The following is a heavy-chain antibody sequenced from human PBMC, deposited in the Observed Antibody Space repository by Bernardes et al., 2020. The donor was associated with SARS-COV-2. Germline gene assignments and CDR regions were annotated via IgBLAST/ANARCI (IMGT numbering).Heavy chain of an antibody. CDR1: DYTFTNYW. J-gene: IGHJ4*02. D-gene: IGHD3-9*01. CDR2: MNPNSGNT. V-gene: IGHV1-8*02. Sequence: NISCKGSDYTFTNYWIGWVRQATGPGLEWMGWMNPNSGNTGYAQKFQGRVTMTRNTSISTAYMELSSLRSEDTAVYYCARARGGRRLVTSYYFDYWGQGTLVTVSS. CDR3: ARARGGRRLVTSYYFDY.